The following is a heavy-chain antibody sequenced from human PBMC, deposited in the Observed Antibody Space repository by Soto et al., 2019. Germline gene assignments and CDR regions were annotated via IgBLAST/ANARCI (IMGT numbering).Heavy chain of an antibody. CDR3: ARDKGPSWDYYYYGMDV. Sequence: QVQLVESGGGVVQPGRSLRLSCAASGFTFSSYAMHWVRQAPGKGLEWVAVISYDGSNKYYADSVKGRFTISRDNSKNTLYLQMNSLRAEDTAVYYCARDKGPSWDYYYYGMDVWGQGTPVTVSS. CDR2: ISYDGSNK. D-gene: IGHD1-26*01. J-gene: IGHJ6*02. V-gene: IGHV3-30-3*01. CDR1: GFTFSSYA.